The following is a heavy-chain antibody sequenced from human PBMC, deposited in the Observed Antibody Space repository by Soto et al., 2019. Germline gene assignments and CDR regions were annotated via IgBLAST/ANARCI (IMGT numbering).Heavy chain of an antibody. Sequence: PSETLSLTCTISGVSISGYYWSWLRQTPGKGLEWLGYIYSSGSTNYKPSLKSRLSISADTSKNQFSLRLSSVTAADTAVYFCATHYYDSSGYYPFDNWGQGTQVTVSS. D-gene: IGHD3-22*01. CDR1: GVSISGYY. CDR3: ATHYYDSSGYYPFDN. J-gene: IGHJ4*02. V-gene: IGHV4-59*01. CDR2: IYSSGST.